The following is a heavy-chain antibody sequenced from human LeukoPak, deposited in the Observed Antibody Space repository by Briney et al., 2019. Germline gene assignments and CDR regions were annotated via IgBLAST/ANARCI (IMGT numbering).Heavy chain of an antibody. Sequence: ASVKVSCKASGYTFTSYDINWVRQATGQGLEWMGWMNPNSGNTGYAQKFQGRVTMTRNTSISTAYMELSSLRSEDTAVYYCARVFGGIGSSYSGYWGQGTLVTVSS. CDR3: ARVFGGIGSSYSGY. CDR2: MNPNSGNT. J-gene: IGHJ4*02. CDR1: GYTFTSYD. V-gene: IGHV1-8*01. D-gene: IGHD6-13*01.